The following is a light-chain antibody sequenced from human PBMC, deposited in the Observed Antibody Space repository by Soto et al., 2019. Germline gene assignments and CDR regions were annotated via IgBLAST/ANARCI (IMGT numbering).Light chain of an antibody. CDR2: DVN. CDR1: SSDVGGYNY. CDR3: SSFASSGTLV. V-gene: IGLV2-14*01. J-gene: IGLJ2*01. Sequence: QSALTQPASVSGSPGQSITISWTGTSSDVGGYNYVSWYQQHPGKAPKLMIYDVNNRPSGVSNRFSASKSGNTASLTISGLQAEDEADYYCSSFASSGTLVFGGGTKLTVL.